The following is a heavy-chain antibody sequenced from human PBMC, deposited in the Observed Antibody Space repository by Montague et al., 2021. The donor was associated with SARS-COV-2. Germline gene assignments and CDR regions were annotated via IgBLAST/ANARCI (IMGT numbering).Heavy chain of an antibody. Sequence: SLRLSCAASGFTFDDYAMHWVRQAPGKGLEWVSGISWNSGSIGYADSVKGRFTISRDNAKNSLYLQMNSLRAEDTALYYCAKLRYERWLQSRKRRDAFDIWGQGTMVTVSS. CDR2: ISWNSGSI. CDR1: GFTFDDYA. CDR3: AKLRYERWLQSRKRRDAFDI. D-gene: IGHD5-24*01. V-gene: IGHV3-9*01. J-gene: IGHJ3*02.